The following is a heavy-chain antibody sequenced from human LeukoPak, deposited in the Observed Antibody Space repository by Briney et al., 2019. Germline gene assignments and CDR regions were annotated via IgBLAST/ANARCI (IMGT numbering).Heavy chain of an antibody. Sequence: EASVKVSCKTSGYTFTSYGISWVRQAPGQGLEWMGWIGAYNGNTNYAQKLQGRVTMTTDTSTSTAYMELRSLRSDDTAVYYCAIYVAVAGIDYWGQGTLVTVSS. CDR1: GYTFTSYG. CDR3: AIYVAVAGIDY. CDR2: IGAYNGNT. D-gene: IGHD6-19*01. J-gene: IGHJ4*02. V-gene: IGHV1-18*04.